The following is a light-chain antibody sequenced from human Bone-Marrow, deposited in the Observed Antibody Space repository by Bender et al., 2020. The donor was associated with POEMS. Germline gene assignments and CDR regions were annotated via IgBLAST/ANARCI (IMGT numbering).Light chain of an antibody. J-gene: IGLJ2*01. V-gene: IGLV3-1*01. Sequence: SYEVTQPPSVSVSPGQTASITCSGDDLGDKYVAWYQQKPGQSPVLVIYKDTKRPSGIPERFSGSNSGNTATLTISGTQAMDEADYYCREWDTYSVIFGGGTKLTVL. CDR3: REWDTYSVI. CDR2: KDT. CDR1: DLGDKY.